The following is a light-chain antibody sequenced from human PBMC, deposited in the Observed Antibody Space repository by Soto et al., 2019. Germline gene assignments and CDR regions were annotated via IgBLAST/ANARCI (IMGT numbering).Light chain of an antibody. CDR1: QSIALS. V-gene: IGKV1-39*01. CDR2: VAF. J-gene: IGKJ5*01. Sequence: DIQMTQSPSSLSAPVGDTVTMTCRASQSIALSVNWYQQKPGKAPKLLIYVAFTLESGVPSRFSGSGSGTEFTLTIRSLQPEDFATYYCQQSFRSPITFGQGTRLEIK. CDR3: QQSFRSPIT.